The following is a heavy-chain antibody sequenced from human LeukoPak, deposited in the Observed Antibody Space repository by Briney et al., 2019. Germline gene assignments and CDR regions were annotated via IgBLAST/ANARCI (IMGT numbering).Heavy chain of an antibody. J-gene: IGHJ6*02. CDR3: AKDRRGWYYGMDV. D-gene: IGHD6-19*01. Sequence: GRSLRLSCAASGFTFSSYGMHWVRQAPGKGLEWVAVISFDGSNKYYADSVKGRFTISRDNSKNTLYLQMNSLRAGDTAVYYCAKDRRGWYYGMDVWGQGTTVTVSS. CDR1: GFTFSSYG. V-gene: IGHV3-30*18. CDR2: ISFDGSNK.